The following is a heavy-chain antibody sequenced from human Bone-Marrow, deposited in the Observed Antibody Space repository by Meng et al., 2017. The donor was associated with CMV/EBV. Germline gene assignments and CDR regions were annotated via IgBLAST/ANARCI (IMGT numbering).Heavy chain of an antibody. J-gene: IGHJ5*02. CDR3: ARDRQRIEYYDFWSGYHPSWFDP. D-gene: IGHD3-3*01. CDR1: GGSISSYY. V-gene: IGHV4-59*01. CDR2: IYYSGST. Sequence: GSLRLSCTVSGGSISSYYWSWIRQPPGKGLEWIGYIYYSGSTNYNPSLKSRVTISVDTSKNQFSLKLSSVTAADTAVYYCARDRQRIEYYDFWSGYHPSWFDPWGQGPLVTVSS.